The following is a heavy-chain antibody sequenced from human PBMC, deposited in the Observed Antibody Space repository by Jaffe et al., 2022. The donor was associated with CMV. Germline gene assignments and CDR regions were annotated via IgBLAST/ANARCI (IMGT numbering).Heavy chain of an antibody. CDR2: LNTYRETT. Sequence: QVQMVQSGAEVKEPGASVKVSCKASGYDFKSYGITWVRQAPGQGLEWMGWLNTYRETTNYAQKFHGRVAMTIDTPATTAFMELRSLRSDDTAVYYCARAIATGGTSVTGTFDSWGQGTLVTVSS. V-gene: IGHV1-18*04. CDR3: ARAIATGGTSVTGTFDS. D-gene: IGHD4-17*01. CDR1: GYDFKSYG. J-gene: IGHJ4*02.